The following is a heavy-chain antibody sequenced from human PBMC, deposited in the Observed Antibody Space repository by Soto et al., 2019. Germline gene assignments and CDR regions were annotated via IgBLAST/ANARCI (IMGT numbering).Heavy chain of an antibody. V-gene: IGHV3-15*07. Sequence: EVQLVESGGGLVKPGDSLRLSCAVSGLKFSDAWMNWVRQAPGKWLEWVGRIKSKGGGETIDYAAPVKGRFAISRDDSRDTLYLQMNSLKMEDTAVYYCAWDNSGRFRTDHWGQGTLVTVS. CDR3: AWDNSGRFRTDH. CDR2: IKSKGGGETI. CDR1: GLKFSDAW. J-gene: IGHJ4*02. D-gene: IGHD4-4*01.